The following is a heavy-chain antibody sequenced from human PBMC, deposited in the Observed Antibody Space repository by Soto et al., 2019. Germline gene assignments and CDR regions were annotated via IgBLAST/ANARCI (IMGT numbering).Heavy chain of an antibody. CDR2: INAGNGNT. J-gene: IGHJ5*02. D-gene: IGHD3-16*01. CDR3: AREYSPKIPMITFGGVIAP. Sequence: ASVKVSCKASGYTFTSYAMHWVRQAPGQRLEWMGWINAGNGNTKYSQKFQGRVTITRDTSASTAYMELSSLRSEETAVYYCAREYSPKIPMITFGGVIAPWGQGTLVTVSS. V-gene: IGHV1-3*01. CDR1: GYTFTSYA.